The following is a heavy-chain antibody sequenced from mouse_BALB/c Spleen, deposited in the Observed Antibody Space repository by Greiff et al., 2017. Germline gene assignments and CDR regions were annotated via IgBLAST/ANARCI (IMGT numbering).Heavy chain of an antibody. CDR2: IRNKANGYTT. D-gene: IGHD2-2*01. J-gene: IGHJ3*01. V-gene: IGHV7-3*02. CDR1: GFTFTDYY. CDR3: ARDGDYGYGFAY. Sequence: EVKLVESGGGLVQPGGSLRLSCATSGFTFTDYYMSWVRQPPGKALEWLGFIRNKANGYTTEYSASVKGRFTISRDNSQSILYLQMNTLRAEDSATYYCARDGDYGYGFAYWGQGTLVTVSA.